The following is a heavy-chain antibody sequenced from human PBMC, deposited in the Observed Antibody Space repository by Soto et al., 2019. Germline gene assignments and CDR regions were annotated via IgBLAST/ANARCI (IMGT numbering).Heavy chain of an antibody. V-gene: IGHV1-69*01. Sequence: VQLVQSGAELRKPGSSVKVSCKASGGTFSSFAISWVRQAPGQGREWMGGIIPIFGTANYAQKFQGRVTITADQSTSTAFMELSSLRSEDTAVYYCARVGNSSGWYDYWGQGTLVTVSS. CDR2: IIPIFGTA. CDR1: GGTFSSFA. CDR3: ARVGNSSGWYDY. J-gene: IGHJ4*02. D-gene: IGHD6-19*01.